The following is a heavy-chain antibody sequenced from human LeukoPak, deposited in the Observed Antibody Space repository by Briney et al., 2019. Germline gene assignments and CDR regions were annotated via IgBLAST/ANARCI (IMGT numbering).Heavy chain of an antibody. Sequence: PGRSLRLSCAASGFTFDDYGMSWVRQAPGKGLEWVSGINWNGGSTGYADSVKGRFTISRDNAKNSLYLQMNSLRAEDTALYYCAREMTTVTLLADYYYYYYMDVWGKGTTVTVSS. J-gene: IGHJ6*03. CDR2: INWNGGST. CDR3: AREMTTVTLLADYYYYYYMDV. CDR1: GFTFDDYG. D-gene: IGHD4-11*01. V-gene: IGHV3-20*04.